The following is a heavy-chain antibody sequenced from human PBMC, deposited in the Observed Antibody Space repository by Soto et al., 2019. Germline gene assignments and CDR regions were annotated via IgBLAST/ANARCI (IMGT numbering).Heavy chain of an antibody. CDR1: GFTFSSYA. V-gene: IGHV3-23*01. J-gene: IGHJ6*02. CDR2: ISGSGGST. Sequence: GGSLRLSCAASGFTFSSYAMSWVRQAPGKGLEWVSAISGSGGSTYYADSVKGRFTISRDNSKNTLHLQMNSLRAEDTAVYYCAKDSPGYYYYGMDVWGQGTTVTVSS. CDR3: AKDSPGYYYYGMDV.